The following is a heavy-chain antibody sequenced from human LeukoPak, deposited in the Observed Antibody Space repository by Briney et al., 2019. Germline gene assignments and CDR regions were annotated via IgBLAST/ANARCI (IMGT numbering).Heavy chain of an antibody. CDR1: GGSISSSSYY. V-gene: IGHV4-39*07. D-gene: IGHD1-26*01. CDR3: ARDKGGATYAFDI. J-gene: IGHJ3*02. CDR2: IYYSGST. Sequence: PETLSLTCTVSGGSISSSSYYWGWIRQPPGKGLEWIGSIYYSGSTYYNPSLKSRVTISVDTSKNQFSLKLSSVTAADTAVYYCARDKGGATYAFDIWGQGTMVTVSS.